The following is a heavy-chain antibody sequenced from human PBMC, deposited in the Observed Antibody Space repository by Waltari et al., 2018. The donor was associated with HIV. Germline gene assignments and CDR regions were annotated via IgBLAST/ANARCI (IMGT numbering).Heavy chain of an antibody. CDR2: INHSGDT. D-gene: IGHD3-9*01. CDR3: ARANNDLLTGYSHRMDF. CDR1: CGSFKDSF. J-gene: IGHJ4*02. V-gene: IGHV4-34*02. Sequence: QVQLQQWGAGLLKHLVTLPLMCAVYCGSFKDSFCTWFRIFLGGGLEWIGQINHSGDTKYNPSLKSRVTISIDRSKSQFSLRLNSVTVADTAFFFCARANNDLLTGYSHRMDFWGRGTPVIVSS.